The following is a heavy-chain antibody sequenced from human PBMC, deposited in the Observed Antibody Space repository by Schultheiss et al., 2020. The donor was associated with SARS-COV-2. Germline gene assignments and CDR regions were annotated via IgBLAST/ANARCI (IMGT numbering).Heavy chain of an antibody. D-gene: IGHD7-27*01. CDR2: IYYSGST. CDR1: GGSISSYY. J-gene: IGHJ6*02. CDR3: ARGEKLTGDKGAGGMDV. V-gene: IGHV4-59*12. Sequence: SETLSLTCTVSGGSISSYYWSWIRQPPGKGLEWIGYIYYSGSTNYNPSLKSRVTISVDTSKNQFSLKLSSVTAADTAVYYCARGEKLTGDKGAGGMDVWGQGTTVTVSS.